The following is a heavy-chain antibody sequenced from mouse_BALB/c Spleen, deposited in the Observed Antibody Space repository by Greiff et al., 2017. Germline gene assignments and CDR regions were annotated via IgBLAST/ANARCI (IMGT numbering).Heavy chain of an antibody. CDR1: GFTFSSYT. CDR3: TRDDGYLDY. D-gene: IGHD2-3*01. Sequence: EVKVEESGGGLVKPGGSLKLSCAASGFTFSSYTMSWVRQTPEKRLEWVATISSGGSYTYYPDSVKGRFTISRDNAKNTLYLQMSSLKSEDTAMYYSTRDDGYLDYWGQGTTLTVSS. J-gene: IGHJ2*01. V-gene: IGHV5-6-4*01. CDR2: ISSGGSYT.